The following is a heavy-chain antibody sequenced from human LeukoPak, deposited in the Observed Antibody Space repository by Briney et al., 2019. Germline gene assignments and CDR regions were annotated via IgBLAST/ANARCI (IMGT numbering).Heavy chain of an antibody. CDR2: IKNDGSAT. V-gene: IGHV3-74*01. CDR3: ARDQQAAMADY. J-gene: IGHJ4*02. D-gene: IGHD5-18*01. Sequence: GGSLRLSCAASGFTFTKNWMHWVRQTPGKGLVWVSYIKNDGSATSYVDFVKGRFTISRDNVKKSLYLQMNSLRYEDTAVYYCARDQQAAMADYWGQGTLVTVSS. CDR1: GFTFTKNW.